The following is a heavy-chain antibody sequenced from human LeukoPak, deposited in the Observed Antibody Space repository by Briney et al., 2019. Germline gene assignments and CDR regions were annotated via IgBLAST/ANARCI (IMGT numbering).Heavy chain of an antibody. CDR1: GASMTNYY. CDR3: ARGRGYFDPFDP. CDR2: IYYSGIT. V-gene: IGHV4-59*01. D-gene: IGHD3-9*01. Sequence: SETLSLTCTVSGASMTNYYWSWIRKPPGKGLEWIGYIYYSGITNYNPSLTSRVSISVDMSKNQFSLKLTSVTDAGTAVYYCARGRGYFDPFDPWGQGTLVTVSS. J-gene: IGHJ5*02.